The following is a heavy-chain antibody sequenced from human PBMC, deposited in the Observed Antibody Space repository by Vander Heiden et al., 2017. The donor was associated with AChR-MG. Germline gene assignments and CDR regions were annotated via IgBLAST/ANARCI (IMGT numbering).Heavy chain of an antibody. Sequence: QVQLQESGPGLVKPSETLSLTCTVSGGSISSYYWSWIRQPPGKGLEWIGYIYYSGSTNYNPSLKSRVTISVDTSKNQFSLKLSSVTAADTAVYYCARLIPDFWSGYSPDYFDYWGQGTLVTVSS. V-gene: IGHV4-59*01. CDR1: GGSISSYY. CDR2: IYYSGST. D-gene: IGHD3-3*01. J-gene: IGHJ4*02. CDR3: ARLIPDFWSGYSPDYFDY.